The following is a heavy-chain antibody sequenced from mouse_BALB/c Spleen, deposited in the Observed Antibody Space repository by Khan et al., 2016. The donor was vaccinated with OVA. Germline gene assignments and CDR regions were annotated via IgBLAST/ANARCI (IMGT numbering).Heavy chain of an antibody. CDR2: ISIYYGDA. V-gene: IGHV1S137*01. CDR3: ASSYYYGSSSHYFDY. D-gene: IGHD1-1*01. CDR1: GYTFTDYA. Sequence: QVQLKQSGAELVRPGVSVKISCKGSGYTFTDYAMHWVKQSHAKSLEWIGVISIYYGDASYNQKFKGKATMTVDKSSNTAYMELARLTSEDSAIYYCASSYYYGSSSHYFDYWGQGTTLTVSS. J-gene: IGHJ2*01.